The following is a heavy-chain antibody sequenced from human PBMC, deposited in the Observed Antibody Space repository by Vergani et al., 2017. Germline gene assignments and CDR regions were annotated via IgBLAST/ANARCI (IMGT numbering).Heavy chain of an antibody. Sequence: QVQLVESGGGLVKPGGSLRLSCAASGFSFSDHYMTWIRQAPGKGLEWVSGISGSGGSTYYADSVKGRFTISRDNAKNSLYLQMNSLRAEDTAVYYCAREKNRTAADYWGQGTLVTVSS. J-gene: IGHJ4*02. CDR3: AREKNRTAADY. CDR2: ISGSGGST. CDR1: GFSFSDHY. D-gene: IGHD1-14*01. V-gene: IGHV3-11*04.